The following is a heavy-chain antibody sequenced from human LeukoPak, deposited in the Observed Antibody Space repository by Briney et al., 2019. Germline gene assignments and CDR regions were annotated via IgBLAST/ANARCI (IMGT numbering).Heavy chain of an antibody. CDR3: ARKVPGTTFFDY. D-gene: IGHD1-1*01. CDR1: GFTFSSYE. J-gene: IGHJ4*02. V-gene: IGHV3-48*03. Sequence: GGSLRLSCAASGFTFSSYEGNWVRQAAGKGLEWISYISSGGNTIYYADSVKGRFTISRDNARNSVYLQMNSLRPEDTAVYYCARKVPGTTFFDYWGQGTLVTVSS. CDR2: ISSGGNTI.